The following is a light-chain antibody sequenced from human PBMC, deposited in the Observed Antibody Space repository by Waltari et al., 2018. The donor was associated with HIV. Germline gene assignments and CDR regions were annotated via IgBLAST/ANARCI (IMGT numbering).Light chain of an antibody. J-gene: IGKJ1*01. CDR1: QGISHS. CDR2: AAS. V-gene: IGKV1-NL1*01. Sequence: DIKMTQSPSSLSASVGDRVTITCRASQGISHSLAWYQQKPGEAPNLLLYAASRLQSGVPSRFSGSGSGTVYTLTITGLQPEDSATYYCQQYNNIPRTFGQGTKVEI. CDR3: QQYNNIPRT.